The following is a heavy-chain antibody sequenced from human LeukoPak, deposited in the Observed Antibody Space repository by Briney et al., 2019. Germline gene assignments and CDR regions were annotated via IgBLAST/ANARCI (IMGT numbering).Heavy chain of an antibody. CDR3: ARHGYDILTGYYQYYFDY. CDR2: IYYSGGT. CDR1: SGSISSYY. J-gene: IGHJ4*02. V-gene: IGHV4-59*08. D-gene: IGHD3-9*01. Sequence: SETLSLTCTVSSGSISSYYWNWVRQSPGKGLEWIGYIYYSGGTNYHPSLTGRVTISVDTSKNQFSLRLTSVTAADTAVYYCARHGYDILTGYYQYYFDYWGQGTLVTVSS.